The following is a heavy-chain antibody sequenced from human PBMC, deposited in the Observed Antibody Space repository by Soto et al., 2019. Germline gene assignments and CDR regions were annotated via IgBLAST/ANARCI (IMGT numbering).Heavy chain of an antibody. J-gene: IGHJ4*02. Sequence: GGSLRLSCAASGITFSSYAMSWVRQAPGKGLEWVSAISSSGGSTYYADSVKGRFTISRDKSKNTLYLQMNSLRAEDTAVYYCAKNSGGAARALDYWGQGTLVTVSS. D-gene: IGHD6-6*01. V-gene: IGHV3-23*01. CDR3: AKNSGGAARALDY. CDR2: ISSSGGST. CDR1: GITFSSYA.